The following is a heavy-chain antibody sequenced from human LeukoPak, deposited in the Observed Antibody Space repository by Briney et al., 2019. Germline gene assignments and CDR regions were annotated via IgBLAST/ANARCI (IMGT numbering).Heavy chain of an antibody. CDR3: ARGRIMITFGGIIPYYFDY. V-gene: IGHV3-48*04. J-gene: IGHJ4*02. CDR1: GFTFSSYD. CDR2: IGSSGSTK. Sequence: GGSLRLSCTVSGFTFSSYDFHWVRQAPGKGLEWVSYIGSSGSTKYYADSVKGRFTISRDNAKNSLYLQMNSLRAEDTAVYYCARGRIMITFGGIIPYYFDYWGQGTLVTVSS. D-gene: IGHD3-16*02.